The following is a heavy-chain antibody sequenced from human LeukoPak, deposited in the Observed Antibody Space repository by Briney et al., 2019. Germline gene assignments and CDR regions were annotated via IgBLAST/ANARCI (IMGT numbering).Heavy chain of an antibody. CDR2: ISASGGST. CDR1: GFTFSSYA. Sequence: GGSLRLSCAASGFTFSSYAMNWVRQAPGKGLEWVSAISASGGSTYYADSVKGRFTISRDTSKNTLYLQMSSLRGEDTAVYYCAKAMAGFTYYFDSWGQGTLVTVSS. D-gene: IGHD6-19*01. CDR3: AKAMAGFTYYFDS. V-gene: IGHV3-23*01. J-gene: IGHJ4*02.